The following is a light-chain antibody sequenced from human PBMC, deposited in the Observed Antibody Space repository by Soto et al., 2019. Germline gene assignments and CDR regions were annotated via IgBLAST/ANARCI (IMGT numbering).Light chain of an antibody. CDR3: SSYTNSRPVV. Sequence: QSALTQPASVSGSPGQSITISCTGTSSDVGGYNYVSWYQQHPGKAPKLMIYDVSNRPSGVSNRFSGSKSGNTASLTISGLQDEDESDYYCSSYTNSRPVVFGGGTKLTVL. CDR1: SSDVGGYNY. V-gene: IGLV2-14*01. CDR2: DVS. J-gene: IGLJ2*01.